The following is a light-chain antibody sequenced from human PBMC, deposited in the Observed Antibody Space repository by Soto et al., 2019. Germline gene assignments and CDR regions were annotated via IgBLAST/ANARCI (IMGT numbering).Light chain of an antibody. Sequence: VLTQSPGTLSLSPGEGATLSCRTSQSVSSGYIAWYQQKPGQAPRLLIYGGSSRATGIPDRFSGSGSGTYFTLTSSRLEPDDFAMYFCHCQQFRTSPVYTFGQGTNLEIK. CDR3: QQFRTSPVYT. CDR1: QSVSSGY. V-gene: IGKV3-20*01. CDR2: GGS. J-gene: IGKJ2*01.